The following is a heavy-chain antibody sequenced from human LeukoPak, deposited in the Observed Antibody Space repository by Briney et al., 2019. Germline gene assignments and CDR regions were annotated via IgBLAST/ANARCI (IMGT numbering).Heavy chain of an antibody. CDR3: ARGSYYDFWSGYYPYYFDY. J-gene: IGHJ4*02. V-gene: IGHV1-2*04. CDR2: INPNSGGT. CDR1: GGTFSSYA. D-gene: IGHD3-3*01. Sequence: ASVKVSCKASGGTFSSYAISWVQQAPGQGLEWMGWINPNSGGTNYAQKFQGWVTMTRDTSISTAYMELSRLRSDDTAVYYCARGSYYDFWSGYYPYYFDYWGQGTLVTVSS.